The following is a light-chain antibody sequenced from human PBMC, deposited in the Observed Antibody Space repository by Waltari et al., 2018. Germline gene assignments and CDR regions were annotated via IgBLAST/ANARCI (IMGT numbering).Light chain of an antibody. CDR1: SNDVVGYNS. J-gene: IGLJ2*01. CDR2: DVS. CDR3: SSQSSNDVVL. Sequence: QSALTQPASVSGSPGQSVTIFCAGTSNDVVGYNSVSWYQEHPGKAPRVIFYDVSDRPSGVSHRFSGSKSGNTASLTISGLQAEDEADYHCSSQSSNDVVLFGGGTKLTVL. V-gene: IGLV2-14*01.